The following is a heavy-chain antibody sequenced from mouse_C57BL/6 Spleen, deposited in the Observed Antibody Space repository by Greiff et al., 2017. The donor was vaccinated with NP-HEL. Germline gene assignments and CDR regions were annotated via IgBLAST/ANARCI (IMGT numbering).Heavy chain of an antibody. CDR2: IDPSDSYT. D-gene: IGHD2-4*01. Sequence: VQLQQPGAELVKPGASVKLSCKASGYTFTSYWMQWVKQRPGQGLEWIGEIDPSDSYTNYNQKFKGKATLTVDTSSSTAYMQLSSLTSEDSAVYYCARGDDYGGFAYWGQGTLVTVSA. V-gene: IGHV1-50*01. CDR3: ARGDDYGGFAY. CDR1: GYTFTSYW. J-gene: IGHJ3*01.